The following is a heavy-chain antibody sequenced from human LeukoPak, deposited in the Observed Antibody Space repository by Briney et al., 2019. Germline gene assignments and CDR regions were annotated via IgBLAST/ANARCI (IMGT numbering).Heavy chain of an antibody. D-gene: IGHD3-16*01. Sequence: PSETLSLTCTVSGDSISSGDYYWSWIRQPAGKGLEWIGRISSSGSTNYNPSLKSRVTISVDTSKNQFSLKLSSVTAADTAVYYCAREDYLGGWFDPWGQGTLVTVSS. CDR1: GDSISSGDYY. J-gene: IGHJ5*02. V-gene: IGHV4-61*02. CDR3: AREDYLGGWFDP. CDR2: ISSSGST.